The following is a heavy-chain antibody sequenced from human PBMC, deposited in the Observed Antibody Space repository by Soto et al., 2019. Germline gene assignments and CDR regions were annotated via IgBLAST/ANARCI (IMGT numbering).Heavy chain of an antibody. Sequence: QVQLQESGPGLVKPSQTLSLTCTVSGVSMSSGGYYWTWIRQHPGKGLEWIGYTYYSGCTYYNPSLKSRLTISVDTSKNQFSLRLSSVTAADTAVYYCAREEAGAFDIWGQGTMVTVSS. CDR3: AREEAGAFDI. CDR2: TYYSGCT. J-gene: IGHJ3*02. CDR1: GVSMSSGGYY. V-gene: IGHV4-31*03. D-gene: IGHD3-10*01.